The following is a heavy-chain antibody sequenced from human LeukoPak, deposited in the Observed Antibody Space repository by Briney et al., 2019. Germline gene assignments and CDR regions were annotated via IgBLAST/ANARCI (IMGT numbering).Heavy chain of an antibody. Sequence: GGSLRLSCAASGFAFSAYEMNWVRQAPGKGLEWVSYIGGSDTTTYYADSVKGRFTISRDNARNSPYLQMNSLRAEDTALYYCTTLGYHLDSWGQGTLVTVSS. CDR1: GFAFSAYE. D-gene: IGHD3-22*01. CDR3: TTLGYHLDS. CDR2: IGGSDTTT. V-gene: IGHV3-48*03. J-gene: IGHJ4*02.